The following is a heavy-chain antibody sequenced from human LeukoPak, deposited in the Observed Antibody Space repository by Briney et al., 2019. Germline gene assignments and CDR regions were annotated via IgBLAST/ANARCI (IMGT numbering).Heavy chain of an antibody. CDR2: IIPIFGTA. Sequence: ASVKVSCKASGGTFISYAISWVRQAAGQGLEWRGRIIPIFGTANYAQKFQGRVTITTDESTSTAYMELSSLRSEDTAVYYCARGLSSGWYELDYFDYWGQGTLVTVSS. CDR3: ARGLSSGWYELDYFDY. J-gene: IGHJ4*02. D-gene: IGHD6-19*01. CDR1: GGTFISYA. V-gene: IGHV1-69*05.